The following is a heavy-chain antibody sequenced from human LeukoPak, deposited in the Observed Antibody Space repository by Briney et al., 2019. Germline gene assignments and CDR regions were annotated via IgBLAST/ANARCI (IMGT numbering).Heavy chain of an antibody. Sequence: GGSLRLSCAASGFTFSSYSMNWVRQAPGKGLEGVSSISSSSSYIYYADSVKGRFTISRDNAKNSLYLQMNSLRAEDTAVYYCARDKAERITGTVPPGYYYYMDVWGKGTTVTVSS. CDR3: ARDKAERITGTVPPGYYYYMDV. CDR1: GFTFSSYS. J-gene: IGHJ6*03. CDR2: ISSSSSYI. D-gene: IGHD1-7*01. V-gene: IGHV3-21*01.